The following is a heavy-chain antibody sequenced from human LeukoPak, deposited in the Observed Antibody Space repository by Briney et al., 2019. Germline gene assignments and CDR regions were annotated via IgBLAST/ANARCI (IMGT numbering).Heavy chain of an antibody. CDR3: ARDRRASSSGWFHDAFDI. CDR1: GGSISSYY. V-gene: IGHV4-59*01. J-gene: IGHJ3*02. D-gene: IGHD6-19*01. Sequence: SETLSLTCTVSGGSISSYYWSWIRQPPGKGLEWIGYIYYSGSTNYNPSLKSRVTISVDTSKNQFFLKLSSVTAADTAVYYCARDRRASSSGWFHDAFDIWGQGTMVTVSS. CDR2: IYYSGST.